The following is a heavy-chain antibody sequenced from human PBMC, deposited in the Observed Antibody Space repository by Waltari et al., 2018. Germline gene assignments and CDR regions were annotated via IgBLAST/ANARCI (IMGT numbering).Heavy chain of an antibody. CDR2: ISSTSSTI. J-gene: IGHJ4*02. D-gene: IGHD3-22*01. CDR1: GIMFSSYE. CDR3: AKISGFYRY. Sequence: EVHLVESGGGLVQPGGSLRLSCAASGIMFSSYEMNWVRQAPGKGLEWISYISSTSSTIYYADSVKGRFTISRDNAKNSLYLQMNSLRAEDTALYFCAKISGFYRYWGQGTLVTVSS. V-gene: IGHV3-48*03.